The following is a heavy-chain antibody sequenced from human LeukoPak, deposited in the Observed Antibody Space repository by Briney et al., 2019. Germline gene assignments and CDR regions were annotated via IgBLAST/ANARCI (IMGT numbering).Heavy chain of an antibody. D-gene: IGHD1-26*01. Sequence: SETLSLTCTVSGGSISSYYWSWIRQPPGKGLEWIGYIYYSGSTNYNPPLKNRVTISVDTSKNQFSLKLSSVTAADTAVYYCASWDPGYYFDYWGQGTLVTVSS. CDR3: ASWDPGYYFDY. J-gene: IGHJ4*02. CDR2: IYYSGST. V-gene: IGHV4-59*01. CDR1: GGSISSYY.